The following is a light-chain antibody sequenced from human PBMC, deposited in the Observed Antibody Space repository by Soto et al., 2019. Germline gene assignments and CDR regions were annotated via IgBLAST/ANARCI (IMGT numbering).Light chain of an antibody. J-gene: IGKJ4*01. CDR3: QQRTTWPLT. CDR1: QSVTTY. CDR2: DAT. V-gene: IGKV3-11*01. Sequence: EIVMTQSPANLSLSPGERATLSCRASQSVTTYLVWYQQKPGQAPRLLIYDATNRATGTPARFTAAGSGTDFTLTISSLEPEDSAVYFCQQRTTWPLTFGGGTKVEIK.